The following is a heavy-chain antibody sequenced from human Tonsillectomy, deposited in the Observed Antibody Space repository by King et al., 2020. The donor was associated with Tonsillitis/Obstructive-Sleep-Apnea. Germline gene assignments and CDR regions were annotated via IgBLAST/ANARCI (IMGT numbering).Heavy chain of an antibody. J-gene: IGHJ5*02. CDR2: INHSGST. D-gene: IGHD4-17*01. CDR3: ASHDSGDYVDWFDP. CDR1: GGSFSGYY. V-gene: IGHV4-34*01. Sequence: QVQLPQGGAGLLKPSETLSLTCAVYGGSFSGYYWSWIRQPPGKGLEWIGEINHSGSTNYNPSLKSRVTISVDTSKNQFSLKLSSVTAADTAVYYCASHDSGDYVDWFDPWGQGTLVTVSS.